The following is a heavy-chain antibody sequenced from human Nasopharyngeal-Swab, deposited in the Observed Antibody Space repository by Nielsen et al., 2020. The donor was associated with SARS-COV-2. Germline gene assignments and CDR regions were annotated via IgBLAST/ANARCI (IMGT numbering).Heavy chain of an antibody. CDR3: AKDSFSGSYSGY. Sequence: WVRQAPGQGLEWMGRINPNSGGTNYAQKFQGRVTMTRDTSISTAYMELSRLRSDDTAVYYCAKDSFSGSYSGYWGQGTLVTVSS. J-gene: IGHJ4*02. D-gene: IGHD1-26*01. V-gene: IGHV1-2*06. CDR2: INPNSGGT.